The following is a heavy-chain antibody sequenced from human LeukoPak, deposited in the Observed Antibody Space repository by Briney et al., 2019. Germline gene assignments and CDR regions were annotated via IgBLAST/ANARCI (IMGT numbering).Heavy chain of an antibody. J-gene: IGHJ4*02. V-gene: IGHV3-74*01. D-gene: IGHD3-10*01. Sequence: GGSLRLSCAASGFTFSNYWMHWVRQAPGKGLVWVSRINNDGTGTSYADSVKGRFTISRDNAKNTLHLQMNSLRVEDTAVYYCARGLRGPDYWGQGTLVTVSS. CDR2: INNDGTGT. CDR3: ARGLRGPDY. CDR1: GFTFSNYW.